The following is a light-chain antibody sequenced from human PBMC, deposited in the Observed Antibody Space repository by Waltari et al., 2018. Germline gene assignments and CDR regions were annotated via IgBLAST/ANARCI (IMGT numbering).Light chain of an antibody. V-gene: IGKV1-39*01. Sequence: DIQMTQSPSSLSASVGDRVIITCRASQSINTNLNWYQQKPGKATKLLIYVASSLQSGVPSRFSCTGSGTDFTLTINSLQPEDFATYYCQQSYSTWTFGQGTKVEIK. CDR1: QSINTN. CDR2: VAS. J-gene: IGKJ1*01. CDR3: QQSYSTWT.